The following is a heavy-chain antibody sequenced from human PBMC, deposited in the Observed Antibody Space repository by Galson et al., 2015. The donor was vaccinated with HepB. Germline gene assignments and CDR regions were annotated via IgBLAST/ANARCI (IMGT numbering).Heavy chain of an antibody. CDR2: VTSSGGST. CDR1: RFTFSSYA. V-gene: IGHV3-23*01. CDR3: ANRLYSGSYSFDC. J-gene: IGHJ4*02. D-gene: IGHD1-26*01. Sequence: SLRLSCAASRFTFSSYAVSWVRQAPGKGLEWVSTVTSSGGSTYYADSVKGRFTISRDNSKNTLSLQMNSLRAEDTALYYCANRLYSGSYSFDCWGQGTLVTVSS.